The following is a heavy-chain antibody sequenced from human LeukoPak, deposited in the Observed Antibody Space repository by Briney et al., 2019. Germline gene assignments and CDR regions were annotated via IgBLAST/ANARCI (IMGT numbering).Heavy chain of an antibody. D-gene: IGHD2-8*02. CDR3: AREVLAKNYGMDV. CDR1: GFTVSSNY. CDR2: IYSDGTT. Sequence: PGGSLRLSCAAPGFTVSSNYMSWVRQAPGKGLEWVSFIYSDGTTYYADSVKGRFTISRDNSKNILYLQMNNLRAQDTAVYYCAREVLAKNYGMDVWGQGTTVTVSS. J-gene: IGHJ6*02. V-gene: IGHV3-53*01.